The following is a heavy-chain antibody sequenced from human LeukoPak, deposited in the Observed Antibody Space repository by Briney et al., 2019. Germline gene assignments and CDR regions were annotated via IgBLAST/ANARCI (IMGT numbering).Heavy chain of an antibody. V-gene: IGHV4-59*08. J-gene: IGHJ5*02. CDR1: GGSISSYY. CDR3: ARSGTYYNNWFDP. Sequence: SETLSLTCTVSGGSISSYYWSWIRQPPGKGLEWIGYIYYSGSTNYNPSLKSRVTISLDTSKNQFSLKLNSVTAADTAVYYCARSGTYYNNWFDPWGQGTLVTVSS. CDR2: IYYSGST. D-gene: IGHD3-10*01.